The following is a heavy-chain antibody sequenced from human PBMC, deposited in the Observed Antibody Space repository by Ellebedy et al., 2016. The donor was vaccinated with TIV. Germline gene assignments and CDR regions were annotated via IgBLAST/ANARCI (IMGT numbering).Heavy chain of an antibody. Sequence: GGSLRLXXAASGLTFSVYAMTWVRQAPGKGLEWVSGINSGGSTYYGDSVKGRFTISRDISQNTVYLQMNSLRAEDTAVYYCARDGGGVGLRFPYWGQGTLVTVSS. D-gene: IGHD5-12*01. J-gene: IGHJ4*02. CDR3: ARDGGGVGLRFPY. V-gene: IGHV3-53*01. CDR2: INSGGST. CDR1: GLTFSVYA.